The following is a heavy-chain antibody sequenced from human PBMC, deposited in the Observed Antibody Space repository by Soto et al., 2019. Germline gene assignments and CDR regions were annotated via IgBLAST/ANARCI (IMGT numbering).Heavy chain of an antibody. Sequence: SGATLVNPTQTLTLTCTFSGFSLSTFEVGVGWIRQPPGKALEWLALIYWDDDERYSPSSKSRLTITKDTSKNQVVLTMTNMDPLDTAPYYCAHRKSGSSFAYWGQGTLVPVSP. V-gene: IGHV2-5*02. CDR2: IYWDDDE. CDR1: GFSLSTFEVG. D-gene: IGHD3-22*01. J-gene: IGHJ4*02. CDR3: AHRKSGSSFAY.